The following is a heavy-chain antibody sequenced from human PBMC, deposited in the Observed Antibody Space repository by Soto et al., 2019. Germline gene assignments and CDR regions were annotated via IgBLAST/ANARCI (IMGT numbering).Heavy chain of an antibody. Sequence: SETLSLTCTVSGGSISSSSYYWGWIRQSPGKGLEWIGSIYYSGSTYYNPSLKSRVTISVDTSKNQFSLKLSSVTAADTAVYYCARQRAVTAYYYYYYGMDVWGQGTTVTVSS. CDR3: ARQRAVTAYYYYYYGMDV. CDR1: GGSISSSSYY. CDR2: IYYSGST. V-gene: IGHV4-39*01. J-gene: IGHJ6*02. D-gene: IGHD4-17*01.